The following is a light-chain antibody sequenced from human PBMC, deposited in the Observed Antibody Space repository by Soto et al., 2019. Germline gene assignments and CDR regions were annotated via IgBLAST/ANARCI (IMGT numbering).Light chain of an antibody. V-gene: IGKV3-20*01. J-gene: IGKJ1*01. CDR3: QQYGSSPRT. CDR2: GAS. Sequence: EIVLTQSPGTLSLSPGERATLSCRASQSVSSSYLAWYQQKPGQAPRLLIYGASSRATGIPDRFSGSGSGTDVTFTISRLEPEDFAVYYCQQYGSSPRTFGQGTKVDIK. CDR1: QSVSSSY.